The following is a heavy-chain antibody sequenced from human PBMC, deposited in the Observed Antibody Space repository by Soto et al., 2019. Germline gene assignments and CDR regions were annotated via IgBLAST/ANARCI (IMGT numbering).Heavy chain of an antibody. CDR1: GFKFNSYT. Sequence: EVQLLESGGGLVQPGGSLRLSCAASGFKFNSYTMGWVRQAPGKGLVWVSAIRGDGSSTYYADFVKGRFTISRDNSKNTLYPQMNRLRAEDTAVYYCAKPVVVDTIYYYYMDVWGRGTTVTVSS. CDR3: AKPVVVDTIYYYYMDV. D-gene: IGHD2-15*01. J-gene: IGHJ6*03. V-gene: IGHV3-23*01. CDR2: IRGDGSST.